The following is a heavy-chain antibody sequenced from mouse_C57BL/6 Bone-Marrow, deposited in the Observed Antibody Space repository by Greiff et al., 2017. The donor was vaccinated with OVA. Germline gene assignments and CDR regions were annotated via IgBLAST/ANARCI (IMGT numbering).Heavy chain of an antibody. CDR1: GYTFTSYW. CDR2: IYPGSGST. V-gene: IGHV1-55*01. CDR3: ARRCYGSSWYFDV. Sequence: QVQLQQSGAELVKPGASVKMSCKASGYTFTSYWITWVKQRPGQGLEWIGDIYPGSGSTNYNEKFKSKATLTVDTSSSTAYMQLSSLTSEDSAVYYCARRCYGSSWYFDVWGTGTTVTVSS. J-gene: IGHJ1*03. D-gene: IGHD1-1*01.